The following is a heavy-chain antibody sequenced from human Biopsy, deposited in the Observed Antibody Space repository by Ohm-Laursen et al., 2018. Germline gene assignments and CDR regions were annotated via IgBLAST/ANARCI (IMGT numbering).Heavy chain of an antibody. J-gene: IGHJ6*02. D-gene: IGHD3-10*01. V-gene: IGHV3-33*01. CDR3: ARDRYYGSESYYSHYNMDV. CDR2: IWYDGSNK. Sequence: SLRLSCSASGFTFSSYGIHWVRQAPGKGLEWVAVIWYDGSNKYSADSVKGRYSISRDNSKNTVYLQMNSLRAADTAVYYCARDRYYGSESYYSHYNMDVWGQGTTVSVSS. CDR1: GFTFSSYG.